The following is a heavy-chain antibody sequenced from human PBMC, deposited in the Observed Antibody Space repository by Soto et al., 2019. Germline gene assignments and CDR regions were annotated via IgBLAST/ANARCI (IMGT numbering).Heavy chain of an antibody. Sequence: QVQLKESGPGLVKPSETLSLTCTVSGGSISSYCWSWIRQPPGKGLEWIGYIYYSGRTNYNPSLKRRVTISVDTSKNQFSLALSSVTAADTAVYYCARRYGGNFDYWGQGTLVTVSS. V-gene: IGHV4-59*01. CDR3: ARRYGGNFDY. D-gene: IGHD1-26*01. CDR2: IYYSGRT. CDR1: GGSISSYC. J-gene: IGHJ4*02.